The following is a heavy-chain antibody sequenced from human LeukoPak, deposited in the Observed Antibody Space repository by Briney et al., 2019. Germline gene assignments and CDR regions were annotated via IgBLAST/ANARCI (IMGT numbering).Heavy chain of an antibody. CDR1: GYSISSGYY. CDR2: IYHSGST. V-gene: IGHV4-38-2*01. J-gene: IGHJ4*02. D-gene: IGHD3-9*01. Sequence: SETLSLTCAVSGYSISSGYYWGWIRQPPGKGLEWIGSIYHSGSTYYNPSLKSRVTISVDTSKNQFSLKLSSVTAADTAVYYCARLRLRYFDRLSMSHDYWGQGTLVTVSS. CDR3: ARLRLRYFDRLSMSHDY.